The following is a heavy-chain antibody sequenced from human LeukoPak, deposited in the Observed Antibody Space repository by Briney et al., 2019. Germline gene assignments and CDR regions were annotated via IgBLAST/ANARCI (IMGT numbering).Heavy chain of an antibody. CDR3: ARGRDY. Sequence: GGSLRLSCAASGFTFSTYSMNWVRQAPGKGLEWVSYISSSSSAIYYADSVKGRFTVSRDNAENSLYLQMNSLRDEDTGVYYCARGRDYWGQGTLVTVSS. V-gene: IGHV3-48*02. CDR2: ISSSSSAI. J-gene: IGHJ4*02. CDR1: GFTFSTYS.